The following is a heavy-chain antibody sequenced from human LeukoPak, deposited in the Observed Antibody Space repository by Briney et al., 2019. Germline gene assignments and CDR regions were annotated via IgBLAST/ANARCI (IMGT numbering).Heavy chain of an antibody. CDR1: GGSISSYH. J-gene: IGHJ6*02. CDR3: ARGLEYYYYYYAMDV. V-gene: IGHV4-59*01. Sequence: PSETLSLTCTVSGGSISSYHLNWIRQPPGEGLEWIGYIYYSGSTNYNPSLKSRVTISVDPSKNQFSLKLSSVTAADTAVYYCARGLEYYYYYYAMDVWGQGTTVTVSS. CDR2: IYYSGST. D-gene: IGHD1-1*01.